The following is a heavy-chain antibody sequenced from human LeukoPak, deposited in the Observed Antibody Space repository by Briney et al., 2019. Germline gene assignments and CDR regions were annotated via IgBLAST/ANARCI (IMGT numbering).Heavy chain of an antibody. CDR3: ASDLNGAGG. D-gene: IGHD4/OR15-4a*01. V-gene: IGHV3-7*01. Sequence: GGSLRLSCATSGLSFSGTWMTWVRQAPGKGLECVANIKPDGSQKYYLDSVKGRFTVSRDNAKNSLYLQMNSLRVEDTAVYFCASDLNGAGGWGQGTLVTVSS. CDR2: IKPDGSQK. J-gene: IGHJ4*02. CDR1: GLSFSGTW.